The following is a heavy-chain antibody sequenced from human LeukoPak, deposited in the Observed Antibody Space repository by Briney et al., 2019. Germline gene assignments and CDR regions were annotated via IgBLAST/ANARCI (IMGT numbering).Heavy chain of an antibody. CDR1: GYTFTSYG. D-gene: IGHD3-9*01. CDR2: ISAYNGNT. J-gene: IGHJ3*02. CDR3: ARVGVLRYFDWLFNDAFDI. V-gene: IGHV1-18*01. Sequence: GASVKVACKASGYTFTSYGISWVRQAPGQGLEWMGWISAYNGNTNYAQKLQGRVTMTTDTSTSTAYMELRSLRSDDTAVYYCARVGVLRYFDWLFNDAFDIWGQGTMVTVSS.